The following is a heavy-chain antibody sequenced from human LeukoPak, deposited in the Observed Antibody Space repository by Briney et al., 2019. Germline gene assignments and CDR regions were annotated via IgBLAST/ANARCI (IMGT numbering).Heavy chain of an antibody. D-gene: IGHD3-16*01. CDR1: GGPISSGGYS. CDR2: IYYSGST. CDR3: AKGDQGEPFHFGP. J-gene: IGHJ5*02. V-gene: IGHV4-31*03. Sequence: SQTLSLTCTVSGGPISSGGYSWRSIPQHPGKGLEWNGYIYYSGSTYYNPSLKSRVTISVDTSKNQFSLKLSSVTGADTAVYYCAKGDQGEPFHFGPWGQGTLVTVSS.